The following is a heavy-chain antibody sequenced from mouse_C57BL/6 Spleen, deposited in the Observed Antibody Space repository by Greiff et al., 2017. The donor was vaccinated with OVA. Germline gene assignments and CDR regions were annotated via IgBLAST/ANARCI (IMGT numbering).Heavy chain of an antibody. CDR1: GYSITSGYY. J-gene: IGHJ4*01. Sequence: EVKLVESGPGLVKPSQSLSLTCSVTGYSITSGYYWNWIRQFPGNKLEWMGYISYDGSNNYNPSLKNRISITRDTSKNQFFLKLNSVTTEDTATYYCARIFYDGYYPYAMDYWGQGTSVTVSS. D-gene: IGHD2-3*01. V-gene: IGHV3-6*01. CDR3: ARIFYDGYYPYAMDY. CDR2: ISYDGSN.